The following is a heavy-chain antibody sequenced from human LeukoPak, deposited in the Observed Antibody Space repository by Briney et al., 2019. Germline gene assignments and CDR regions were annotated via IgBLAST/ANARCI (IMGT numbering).Heavy chain of an antibody. CDR3: AKDRAVAGTLYFDY. CDR2: ISGSGGST. V-gene: IGHV3-23*01. CDR1: GFTFSSYA. Sequence: GGSLRLSCAASGFTFSSYAVHSVPQAPGKGLEWVSAISGSGGSTYYADSVKGRFTISRDNSKNTLYLQMNSLRAEDTAVYYCAKDRAVAGTLYFDYWGQGTLVTVSS. D-gene: IGHD6-19*01. J-gene: IGHJ4*02.